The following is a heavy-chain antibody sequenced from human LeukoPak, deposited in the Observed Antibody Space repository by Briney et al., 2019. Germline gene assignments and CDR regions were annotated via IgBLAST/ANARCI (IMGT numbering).Heavy chain of an antibody. V-gene: IGHV4-59*01. D-gene: IGHD1-26*01. CDR1: GGSISSYY. Sequence: PSETLSLTCTVSGGSISSYYWSWIRQPPGKGLEWIGYIYYSGSTNYNPSLKSRVTTSVDTSKNQFSLKLSSVTAADTAVYYCARDLTGEGYFDYWGQETLVTVSS. CDR2: IYYSGST. J-gene: IGHJ4*02. CDR3: ARDLTGEGYFDY.